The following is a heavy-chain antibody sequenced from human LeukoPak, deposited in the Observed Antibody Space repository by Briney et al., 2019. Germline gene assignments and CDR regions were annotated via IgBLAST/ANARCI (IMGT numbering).Heavy chain of an antibody. CDR2: ISSSGSTI. CDR3: ARDYRGDERRIPRSYYYYMDV. J-gene: IGHJ6*03. V-gene: IGHV3-48*03. Sequence: GGSLRLSCAASGFTFSSYEVNWVRQAPGKGLEWVSYISSSGSTIYYADSVKGRFTISRDNAKNSLYLQMNSLRAEDTAVYYCARDYRGDERRIPRSYYYYMDVWGKGTTVTISS. D-gene: IGHD1-1*01. CDR1: GFTFSSYE.